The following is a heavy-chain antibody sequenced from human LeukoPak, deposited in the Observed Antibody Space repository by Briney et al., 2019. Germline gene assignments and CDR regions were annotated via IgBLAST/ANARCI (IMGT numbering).Heavy chain of an antibody. Sequence: GGSLRLSCAASGFTFSTYWMSWVRQAPGKGLEWVANIKQDGSEKYYVDSVKGRFTISRDNAKNSLYLQMNSLRAEDTAVYYCARDTVDRDFDYWGQGTLVTVSS. CDR3: ARDTVDRDFDY. CDR2: IKQDGSEK. J-gene: IGHJ4*02. D-gene: IGHD4-23*01. V-gene: IGHV3-7*01. CDR1: GFTFSTYW.